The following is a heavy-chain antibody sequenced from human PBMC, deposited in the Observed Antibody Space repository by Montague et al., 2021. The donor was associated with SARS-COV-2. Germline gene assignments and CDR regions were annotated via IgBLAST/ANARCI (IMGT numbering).Heavy chain of an antibody. CDR2: IHHSGGS. CDR1: GASISNAFW. J-gene: IGHJ5*02. Sequence: SETLSLTCAVSGASISNAFWWCWVRQPPGKGLEWFGEIHHSGGSNYNPSPASRVTISLDYSKNQLSLMLSSATAADTAMYYCASHPVWRRLNTWGQGTLVSVSP. V-gene: IGHV4-4*02. D-gene: IGHD6-25*01. CDR3: ASHPVWRRLNT.